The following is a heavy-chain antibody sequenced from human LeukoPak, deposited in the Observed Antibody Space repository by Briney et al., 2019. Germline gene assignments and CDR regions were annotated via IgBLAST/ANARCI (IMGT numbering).Heavy chain of an antibody. Sequence: GGSLRLSCAASGFTFSSAWMTWVRQAPGKGLEWVGRIKSKTDGGTTDYSVPVQGRFTISRDDSKNTLYLQMNSLKSEDTAVYYCPTDPKHTAPRPYGAQETLVT. CDR2: IKSKTDGGTT. CDR1: GFTFSSAW. CDR3: PTDPKHTAPRPY. V-gene: IGHV3-15*01. D-gene: IGHD5-18*01. J-gene: IGHJ4*02.